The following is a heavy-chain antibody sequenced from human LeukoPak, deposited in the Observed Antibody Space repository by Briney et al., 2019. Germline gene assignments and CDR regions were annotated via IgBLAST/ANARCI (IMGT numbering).Heavy chain of an antibody. CDR3: ARRLGGWSDSYYYFDS. D-gene: IGHD6-19*01. Sequence: KAGESLKISCKGSGYSFTSYWIGWVRQMPGKGLEWMGIIYPGDSDTRYSPSFQGQVTISADKSISTAYLQWSSLKASDTAIYYCARRLGGWSDSYYYFDSWGQGTLVTVSS. J-gene: IGHJ4*02. V-gene: IGHV5-51*01. CDR1: GYSFTSYW. CDR2: IYPGDSDT.